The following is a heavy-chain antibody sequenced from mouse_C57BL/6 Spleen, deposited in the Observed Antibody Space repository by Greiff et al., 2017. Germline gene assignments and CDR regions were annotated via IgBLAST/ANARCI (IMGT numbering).Heavy chain of an antibody. V-gene: IGHV1-82*01. Sequence: QVQLQQSGPELVKPGASVKISCKASGYAFSSSWMNWVKQRPGKGLEWIGRIYPGDGDTNYNGKFKGKATLTADKSSSTAYMQLSSLTSEDSAVYFCARGLGLAGYFAVWGTGTPVTVSS. CDR3: ARGLGLAGYFAV. D-gene: IGHD3-1*01. J-gene: IGHJ1*03. CDR1: GYAFSSSW. CDR2: IYPGDGDT.